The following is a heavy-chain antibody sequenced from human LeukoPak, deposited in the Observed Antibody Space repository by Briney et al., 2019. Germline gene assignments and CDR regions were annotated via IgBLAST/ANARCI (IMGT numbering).Heavy chain of an antibody. V-gene: IGHV2-70*10. CDR1: GFSLSTSGMC. CDR3: ARSYSSSWYYFDY. J-gene: IGHJ4*02. D-gene: IGHD6-13*01. CDR2: IDWDDDK. Sequence: SGPTRVNPTQTLTLTCTFSGFSLSTSGMCVSWIPQPPGKALEWIARIDWDDDKYYSTSLKTRLTISKDTYKHQVVLTMNNMDPVDSATYYCARSYSSSWYYFDYWGQGTLVTVSS.